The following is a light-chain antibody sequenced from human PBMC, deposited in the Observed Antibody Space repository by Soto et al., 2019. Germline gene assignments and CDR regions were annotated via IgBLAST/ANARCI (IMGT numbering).Light chain of an antibody. J-gene: IGKJ4*01. CDR3: QQYSNWPLT. V-gene: IGKV3-15*01. CDR2: GAS. CDR1: QTVRNN. Sequence: EFMLRQSPGTLSLSPGERATLSCRASQTVRNNYLAWYQQKPGQAPRLLIFGASTRAAGIPARFSGSGSGTEFTLTISSLQSEDFAVYYCQQYSNWPLTFGGGTKVDIK.